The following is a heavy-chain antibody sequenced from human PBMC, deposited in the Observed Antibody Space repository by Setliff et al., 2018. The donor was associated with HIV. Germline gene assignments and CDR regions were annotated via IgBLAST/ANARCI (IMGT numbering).Heavy chain of an antibody. V-gene: IGHV4-38-2*01. CDR3: GRTMTYYYLCMDV. CDR2: IYHGGNT. CDR1: GYSISSGYY. Sequence: SETLSLTCVVSGYSISSGYYWGWIRQPPGKGLEWIGQIYHGGNTRYNPSLKSRLTMSIDKSKNQVSLELSSVTAADTAVYYCGRTMTYYYLCMDVWGNGTTVTVSS. J-gene: IGHJ6*03.